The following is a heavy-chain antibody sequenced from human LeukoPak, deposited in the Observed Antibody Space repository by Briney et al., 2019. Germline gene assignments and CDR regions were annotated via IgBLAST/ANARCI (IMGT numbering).Heavy chain of an antibody. J-gene: IGHJ5*02. CDR2: IIPILGIA. Sequence: ASVKVSCKASGGTFSSYAISWVRQAPGQGLEWMGRIIPILGIANYAQKFQGRVTITADKSTSTAYMELSSLRSEDTAVYYCARDSGSYYPWFDPWGQGTLVTVSS. CDR3: ARDSGSYYPWFDP. V-gene: IGHV1-69*04. D-gene: IGHD1-26*01. CDR1: GGTFSSYA.